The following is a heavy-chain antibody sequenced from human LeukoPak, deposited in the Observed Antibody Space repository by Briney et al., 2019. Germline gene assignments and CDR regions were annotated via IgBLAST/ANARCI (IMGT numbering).Heavy chain of an antibody. D-gene: IGHD3-9*01. J-gene: IGHJ4*02. Sequence: PGGSLRLSCAASRFTFSSYAMSWVRQAPGKGLEWVSGISGSDYAYYTDSVKGRFTISRDNSKNTLYLQMNTLRAEDTAVYYCAKGVRYLDWWILDYWGQGTLVPVSS. CDR2: ISGSDYA. CDR1: RFTFSSYA. CDR3: AKGVRYLDWWILDY. V-gene: IGHV3-23*01.